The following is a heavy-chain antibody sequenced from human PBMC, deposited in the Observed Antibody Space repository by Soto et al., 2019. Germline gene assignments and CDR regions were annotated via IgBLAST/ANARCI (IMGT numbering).Heavy chain of an antibody. V-gene: IGHV4-30-4*01. CDR2: IYYSGST. CDR1: GGSISSGDYY. Sequence: LSLTCTVSGGSISSGDYYWSWIRQPPGKGLEWIGYIYYSGSTYYDPSLKSRVTMSVDMSKNQFSLRLSSVTAADTAVYYCATKPNGLYYFDYWGQGALVTVSS. CDR3: ATKPNGLYYFDY. J-gene: IGHJ4*02. D-gene: IGHD2-8*01.